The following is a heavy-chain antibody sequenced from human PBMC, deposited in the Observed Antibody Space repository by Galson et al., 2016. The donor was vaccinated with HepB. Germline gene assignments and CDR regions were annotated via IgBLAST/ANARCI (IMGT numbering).Heavy chain of an antibody. Sequence: QSGAEVKKPGESLKISCKGSGYTFSSHWIAWVRQMPGKGLEWMGTIYPADSDTSYNPSFQGQVTISVDKSTGTSYLQWRSLQASDTAIFYCARVSDYTFAFDFWGQGSPVSVSS. D-gene: IGHD5-12*01. CDR2: IYPADSDT. CDR3: ARVSDYTFAFDF. V-gene: IGHV5-51*01. J-gene: IGHJ4*02. CDR1: GYTFSSHW.